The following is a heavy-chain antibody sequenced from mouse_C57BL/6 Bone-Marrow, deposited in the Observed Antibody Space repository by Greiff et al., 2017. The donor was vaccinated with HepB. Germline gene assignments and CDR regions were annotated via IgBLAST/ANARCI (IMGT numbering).Heavy chain of an antibody. CDR2: IYPRSGNT. CDR1: GYTFTSYG. V-gene: IGHV1-81*01. D-gene: IGHD1-1*01. J-gene: IGHJ3*01. Sequence: QVQLQQSGAELARPGASVKLSCKASGYTFTSYGISWVQQRTGQGLEWIGEIYPRSGNTYYNEKFKGKATLTADKSTSTAYMELRSLTSEDSAVYFGASRGNVLLRPGFAYWGQGTLVTVSA. CDR3: ASRGNVLLRPGFAY.